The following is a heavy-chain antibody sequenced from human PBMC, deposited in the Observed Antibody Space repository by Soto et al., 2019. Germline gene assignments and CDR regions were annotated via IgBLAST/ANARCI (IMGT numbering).Heavy chain of an antibody. Sequence: EVPLLESGGGLVQPGGSLRLSCAASGFTFSSYAMSWVRQAPGKGLEWVSAISGSGGSTYYADSVKGRFTISRDNSXXTLYLQMNSLRAEDTAVYYCAKEGEYSSGWDNFDYWGQGTLVTVSS. CDR2: ISGSGGST. D-gene: IGHD6-19*01. CDR1: GFTFSSYA. J-gene: IGHJ4*02. V-gene: IGHV3-23*01. CDR3: AKEGEYSSGWDNFDY.